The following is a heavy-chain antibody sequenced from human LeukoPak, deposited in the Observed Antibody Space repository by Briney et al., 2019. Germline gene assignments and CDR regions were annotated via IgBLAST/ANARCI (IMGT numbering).Heavy chain of an antibody. CDR2: INQDASEI. Sequence: GGSLRLSCAASGFTFSTYWMNWYRQAPGKGLEWVGNINQDASEINYVDSVRGRFTISRDNAKYSLHLQMNSLRAEDTAVYYCATDRDNSDWQKRFDSWGQGTLVTVSS. CDR1: GFTFSTYW. J-gene: IGHJ4*02. D-gene: IGHD2-21*02. CDR3: ATDRDNSDWQKRFDS. V-gene: IGHV3-7*01.